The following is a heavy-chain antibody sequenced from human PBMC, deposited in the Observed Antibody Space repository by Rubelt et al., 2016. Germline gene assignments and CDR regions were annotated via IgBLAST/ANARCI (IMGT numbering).Heavy chain of an antibody. D-gene: IGHD5-24*01. CDR1: GFTFSTFS. V-gene: IGHV3-7*01. CDR2: INQAGSEE. J-gene: IGHJ3*02. Sequence: EVQLVESGGGLVQPGGSLRLSCAASGFTFSTFSMTWVRQAPGKGLEWVANINQAGSEEHYVGSVKGRFTISRDNAKNSLYLQMNSLRADDTAVYYCARPTKMATSRGAFDIWGQGTMVTVSS. CDR3: ARPTKMATSRGAFDI.